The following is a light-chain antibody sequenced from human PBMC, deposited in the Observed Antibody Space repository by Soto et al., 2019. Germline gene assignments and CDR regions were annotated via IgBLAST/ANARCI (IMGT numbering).Light chain of an antibody. CDR2: HVT. V-gene: IGLV2-14*01. CDR1: SSDVGGYNY. J-gene: IGLJ1*01. Sequence: QSVLTQPASVSGSPGQSITISCTGTSSDVGGYNYVSWYQQHPGKAPKLMIYHVTYRPSGVSNRYSGSKSGNSASLTISGLQADDEADYYCCSLTTSHTYVFGRGTKLTVL. CDR3: CSLTTSHTYV.